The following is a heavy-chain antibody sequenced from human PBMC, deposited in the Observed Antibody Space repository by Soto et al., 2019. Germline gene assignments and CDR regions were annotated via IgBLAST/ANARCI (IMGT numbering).Heavy chain of an antibody. V-gene: IGHV3-23*01. J-gene: IGHJ4*02. D-gene: IGHD4-17*01. Sequence: PGGSLRLSCVVSGFTFRSYAMNWVRQAPGKGLEWVSSINDSGDNTNYADSVKGRFTISRDKSKNTLYLQMNSLRAEDTAVYYCARSLDFGVRYYFDYWGQGTLVTVSS. CDR2: INDSGDNT. CDR1: GFTFRSYA. CDR3: ARSLDFGVRYYFDY.